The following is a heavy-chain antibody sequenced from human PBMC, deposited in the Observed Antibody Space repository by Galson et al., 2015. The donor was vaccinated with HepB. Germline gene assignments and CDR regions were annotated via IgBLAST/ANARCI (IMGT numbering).Heavy chain of an antibody. D-gene: IGHD3-22*01. Sequence: SLRLSCAASGFTFSSYSMNWVRQAPGKGLEWVSYIRSSSSTIYYADSVKGRFTISRDNAKNSLYLQMNSLRAEDTAVYYCARADRYYYDSSGYSTRPNYYGMDVWGQGTTVTVSS. CDR1: GFTFSSYS. CDR2: IRSSSSTI. V-gene: IGHV3-48*01. J-gene: IGHJ6*02. CDR3: ARADRYYYDSSGYSTRPNYYGMDV.